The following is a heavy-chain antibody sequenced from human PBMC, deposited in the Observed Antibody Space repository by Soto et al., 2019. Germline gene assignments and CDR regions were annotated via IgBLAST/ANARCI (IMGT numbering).Heavy chain of an antibody. D-gene: IGHD5-12*01. CDR1: GGSISCHS. CDR2: IYPSGST. V-gene: IGHV4-4*07. CDR3: VRGRSYSVYDF. J-gene: IGHJ4*02. Sequence: SETLSLTCTVSGGSISCHSWIWIRQPAGKGLEWIGHIYPSGSTSYNPSLRSRVTMSLDTSSNQIFLNLTSVTAADTAVFYCVRGRSYSVYDFWGPGTLVTVSS.